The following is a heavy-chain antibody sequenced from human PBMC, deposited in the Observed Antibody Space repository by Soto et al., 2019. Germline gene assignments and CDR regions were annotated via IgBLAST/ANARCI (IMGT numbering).Heavy chain of an antibody. J-gene: IGHJ4*02. CDR2: ISGSGGST. CDR3: AKGVWSGYWDGFDY. V-gene: IGHV3-23*01. D-gene: IGHD3-3*01. Sequence: GFLRLSCSASGFTFSIYAISWVRQAPGKGLEWVSAISGSGGSTYYADSVKGRFTISRDNSKNTLYLQMNSLRAEDTAVYYCAKGVWSGYWDGFDYWGQGTLVNVSS. CDR1: GFTFSIYA.